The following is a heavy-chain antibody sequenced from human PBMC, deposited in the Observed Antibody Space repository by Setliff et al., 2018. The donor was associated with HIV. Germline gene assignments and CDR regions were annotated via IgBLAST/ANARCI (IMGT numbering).Heavy chain of an antibody. J-gene: IGHJ4*02. V-gene: IGHV1-8*02. Sequence: ASVKVSCKASGDSFTNYAVNWVRQATGQGLEWMGRMNPNSGNTEYAQQFQGRVTMTRNTSISTAYMELSSLRSEDTAIYYCARGHSGNDCWGQGTLVTVSS. CDR2: MNPNSGNT. D-gene: IGHD1-1*01. CDR1: GDSFTNYA. CDR3: ARGHSGNDC.